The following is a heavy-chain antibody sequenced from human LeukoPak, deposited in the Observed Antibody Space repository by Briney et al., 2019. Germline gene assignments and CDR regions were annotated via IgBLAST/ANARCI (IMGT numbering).Heavy chain of an antibody. J-gene: IGHJ3*02. Sequence: PGGSLRLSCAASGFTFSSYAMHWVRQAPGKGLEWVAAISYDGSNKYYADSVKGRFTISRDNSKNTLYLQMSSLRAEDTAVYYCARLSNAFDIWGQGTMVTVSS. CDR3: ARLSNAFDI. CDR1: GFTFSSYA. V-gene: IGHV3-30-3*01. CDR2: ISYDGSNK.